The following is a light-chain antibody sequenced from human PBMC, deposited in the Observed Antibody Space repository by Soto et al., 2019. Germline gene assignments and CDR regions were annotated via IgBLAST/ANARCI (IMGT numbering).Light chain of an antibody. J-gene: IGLJ2*01. V-gene: IGLV2-14*03. Sequence: QSALTQPASVSGSPGQSITISCTGTSNDVGGYDYVTWYQHHPGKAPKLMIYDVSNRPSGISDRFSASKSGNTASLTISGVQAEDEAHYYFISYTSRDTLFFGGGTKLTVL. CDR2: DVS. CDR1: SNDVGGYDY. CDR3: ISYTSRDTLF.